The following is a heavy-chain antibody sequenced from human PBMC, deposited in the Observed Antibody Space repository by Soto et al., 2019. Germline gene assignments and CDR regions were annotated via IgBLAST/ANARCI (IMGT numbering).Heavy chain of an antibody. CDR3: VRDPQRNYY. D-gene: IGHD2-2*01. V-gene: IGHV1-18*04. J-gene: IGHJ4*02. CDR2: ISASNGNR. Sequence: QVQLVQSGAEVKNPGASVKVSCKASGYDFSSYGLSWVRQAPGQGLELMGCISASNGNRDYAQQFQGRITMTSDTSRTTAYMEMRSLRSDDTAVYYCVRDPQRNYYWGQGTLVNVSS. CDR1: GYDFSSYG.